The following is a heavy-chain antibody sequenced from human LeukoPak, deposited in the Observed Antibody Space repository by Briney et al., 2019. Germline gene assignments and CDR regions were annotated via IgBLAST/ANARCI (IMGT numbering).Heavy chain of an antibody. V-gene: IGHV1-2*02. D-gene: IGHD4-17*01. CDR3: ARGGVTVTTTYYYYYYGMDV. J-gene: IGHJ6*02. CDR2: INPNSGGT. CDR1: GYTFTGYY. Sequence: ASVKVSCKASGYTFTGYYMHWVRQAPGQGLEWMRWINPNSGGTNYAQKFQGRVTMTRDTSISTAYMELSRLRSDDTAVYYCARGGVTVTTTYYYYYYGMDVWGQGTTVTVSS.